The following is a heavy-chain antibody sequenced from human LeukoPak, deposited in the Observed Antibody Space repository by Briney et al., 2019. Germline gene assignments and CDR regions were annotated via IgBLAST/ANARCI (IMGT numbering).Heavy chain of an antibody. V-gene: IGHV3-21*01. CDR3: ARYQGYYDANNWFDP. J-gene: IGHJ5*02. CDR2: ISSSSSYI. CDR1: GFTFSSYS. D-gene: IGHD1-26*01. Sequence: PGGSLRLSCAASGFTFSSYSMNWVRQAPGKGLEWVSSISSSSSYIYYADSVKGRFTISRDNAKNSLYLQMNSLRAEDTAVYYCARYQGYYDANNWFDPWGQGTLVTVSS.